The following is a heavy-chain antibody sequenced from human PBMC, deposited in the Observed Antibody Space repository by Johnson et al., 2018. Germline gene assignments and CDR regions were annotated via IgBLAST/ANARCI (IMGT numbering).Heavy chain of an antibody. V-gene: IGHV3-73*02. D-gene: IGHD6-13*01. J-gene: IGHJ4*02. CDR2: IRSKASNYAT. CDR1: GFTFSDSS. CDR3: SRQTSSFHDY. Sequence: VQLVESGGGLVQXGGSXKLXCAASGFTFSDSSIHWVRQASGKGLEWVGHIRSKASNYATAYDASVKGRFTISRDDSKNTAYLEMNSLKTEDTAVYYCSRQTSSFHDYWGQGTLVTVSS.